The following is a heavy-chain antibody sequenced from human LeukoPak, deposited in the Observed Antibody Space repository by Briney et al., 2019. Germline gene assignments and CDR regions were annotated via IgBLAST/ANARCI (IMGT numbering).Heavy chain of an antibody. CDR2: IYYSGST. CDR1: GGSISSSSYY. CDR3: ARKMVRGVIITEPPAFDI. Sequence: SETLSLTCTVSGGSISSSSYYWGWIRQPPGKGLEWIGSIYYSGSTYYNPSLKSRVTISVDTSKNQFSLKLSSVTAADTAVYYCARKMVRGVIITEPPAFDIWGQGTMVTVSS. J-gene: IGHJ3*02. D-gene: IGHD3-10*01. V-gene: IGHV4-39*01.